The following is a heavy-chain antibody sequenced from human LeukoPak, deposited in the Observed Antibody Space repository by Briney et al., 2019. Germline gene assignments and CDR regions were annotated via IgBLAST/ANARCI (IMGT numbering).Heavy chain of an antibody. V-gene: IGHV1-2*02. Sequence: ASVKVSCKASGYTFTGYYMHWVRQAPGQGLEWMGWINPNSGGTNYAQKFQGRVTMTRDTSISTAYMELSRLRSEDTAVYYCARGDFWSGYDFDYWGQGTLVTVSS. CDR3: ARGDFWSGYDFDY. D-gene: IGHD3-3*01. CDR2: INPNSGGT. J-gene: IGHJ4*02. CDR1: GYTFTGYY.